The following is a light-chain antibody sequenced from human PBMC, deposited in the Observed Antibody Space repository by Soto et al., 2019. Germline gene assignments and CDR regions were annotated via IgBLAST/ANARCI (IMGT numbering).Light chain of an antibody. Sequence: QSALTQPASVSGSPGQSITISCTGTSSDVGKYNLVSWYQQHPGKAPKVMILQGSKRPPGVSNRFSGSKFGNTASLTISGLQAEDEADYYCCAYATSYTYVFGTGTKVTVL. CDR2: QGS. CDR3: CAYATSYTYV. V-gene: IGLV2-23*01. J-gene: IGLJ1*01. CDR1: SSDVGKYNL.